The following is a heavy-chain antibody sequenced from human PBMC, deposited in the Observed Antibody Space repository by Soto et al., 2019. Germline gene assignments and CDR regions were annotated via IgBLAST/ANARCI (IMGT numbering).Heavy chain of an antibody. J-gene: IGHJ6*02. CDR3: ARDPIYYYYGMDV. CDR2: INPNSGGT. Sequence: ASVKVSCKASGYTFTGYYMHWVRQAPGQGLEWMGWINPNSGGTNYAQKFQGWATMTRDTSISTAYMELSRLRSDDTAVYYCARDPIYYYYGMDVWGQGTTVTVSS. CDR1: GYTFTGYY. V-gene: IGHV1-2*04.